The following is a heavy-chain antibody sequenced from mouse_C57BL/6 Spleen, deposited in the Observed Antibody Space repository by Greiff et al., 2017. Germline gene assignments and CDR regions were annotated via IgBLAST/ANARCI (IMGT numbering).Heavy chain of an antibody. V-gene: IGHV1-82*01. D-gene: IGHD3-2*02. J-gene: IGHJ4*01. Sequence: QVQLQHSGPELVKPGASVKISCKASGYAFSSSWMNWVKQRPGKGLEWIGQIYPGDGDTNYNGKFKGKATLTADKSSSTAYMQLSSLTSEDSAVYFCAGSGSSGLGYSFDYWGQGTSVTVSS. CDR1: GYAFSSSW. CDR2: IYPGDGDT. CDR3: AGSGSSGLGYSFDY.